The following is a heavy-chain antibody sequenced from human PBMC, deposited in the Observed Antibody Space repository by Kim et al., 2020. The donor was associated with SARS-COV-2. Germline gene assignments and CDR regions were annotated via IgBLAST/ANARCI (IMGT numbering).Heavy chain of an antibody. CDR1: GFTFSSYA. D-gene: IGHD5-12*01. CDR3: ARRRGYSGYGGQGFYFDY. V-gene: IGHV3-30*04. J-gene: IGHJ4*02. Sequence: GGSLRLSCAASGFTFSSYAMHWVRQAPGKGLEWVAVISYDGSNKYYADSVKGRFTISRDNSKNTLYLQMNSLRAEDTAVYYCARRRGYSGYGGQGFYFDYLGQRTLVTVSS. CDR2: ISYDGSNK.